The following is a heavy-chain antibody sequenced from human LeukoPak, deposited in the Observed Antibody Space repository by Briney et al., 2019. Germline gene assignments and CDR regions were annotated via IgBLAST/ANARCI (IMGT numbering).Heavy chain of an antibody. V-gene: IGHV3-23*01. J-gene: IGHJ4*02. D-gene: IGHD5-24*01. CDR3: ARDNVIDGYNELDY. CDR2: ISGSDGST. CDR1: GFTFSSYA. Sequence: GGSLRLSCAASGFTFSSYAMSWVRQAPGKGLEWVSAISGSDGSTYYADSVKGRFTISRDNSKNTLYLQMNSLRAEDTVVYYCARDNVIDGYNELDYWGQGTLVTVSS.